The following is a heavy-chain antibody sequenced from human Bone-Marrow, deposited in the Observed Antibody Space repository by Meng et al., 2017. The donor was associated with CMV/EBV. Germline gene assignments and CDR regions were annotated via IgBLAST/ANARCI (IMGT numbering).Heavy chain of an antibody. V-gene: IGHV3-66*01. CDR2: IYSGGST. CDR1: GFTVSSNY. CDR3: VSEQLDYYYGMDV. D-gene: IGHD6-6*01. J-gene: IGHJ6*02. Sequence: GESLKISCAASGFTVSSNYMSWVRQAPGKGLEWVSVIYSGGSTYYADSVKGRFTISRDNAKNSLYLQMNSLRAEDTAVYYCVSEQLDYYYGMDVWGQGTTVTVSS.